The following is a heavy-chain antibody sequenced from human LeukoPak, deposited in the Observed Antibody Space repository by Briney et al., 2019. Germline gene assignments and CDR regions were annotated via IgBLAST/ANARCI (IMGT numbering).Heavy chain of an antibody. CDR3: ARHLGRESYSGSYSP. Sequence: PSETLSLTCTVSGGSISSSSYYWGWIRQPPGKGLEWIGSIYYSGSTYYNPSLKSRVTISVDTSKNQFSLKLSSVTAADTAVYYCARHLGRESYSGSYSPWGQGTLVTVSS. D-gene: IGHD1-26*01. CDR2: IYYSGST. J-gene: IGHJ5*02. V-gene: IGHV4-39*01. CDR1: GGSISSSSYY.